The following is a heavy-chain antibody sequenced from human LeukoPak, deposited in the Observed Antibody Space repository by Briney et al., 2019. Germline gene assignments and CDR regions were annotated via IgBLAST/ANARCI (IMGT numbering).Heavy chain of an antibody. J-gene: IGHJ6*03. CDR1: GYSFSSYW. V-gene: IGHV5-51*01. CDR2: TYPGDSDT. CDR3: ARRAHPSYYYYMDV. Sequence: GESLKISCKGSGYSFSSYWIGWVRQMPGNGLEWMGITYPGDSDTRYSPSFQGQVTISADKSISTAYLQWSSLKASDTAMYYCARRAHPSYYYYMDVWGKGTTVTVSS.